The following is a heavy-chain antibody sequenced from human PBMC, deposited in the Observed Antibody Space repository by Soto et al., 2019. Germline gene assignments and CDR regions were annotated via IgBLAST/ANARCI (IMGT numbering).Heavy chain of an antibody. CDR2: IFHIGNT. Sequence: QVQLQESGPGLVKPSGTLSLTCAVSGGSISSSNWRSWVRQPPGKGLEWIGEIFHIGNTYSNPSLTGRVTMSVDKSKNQFSLNLNSVPAADTAVYYCASRTYAMDVWGQGTTVTVSS. CDR3: ASRTYAMDV. J-gene: IGHJ6*02. CDR1: GGSISSSNW. V-gene: IGHV4-4*02.